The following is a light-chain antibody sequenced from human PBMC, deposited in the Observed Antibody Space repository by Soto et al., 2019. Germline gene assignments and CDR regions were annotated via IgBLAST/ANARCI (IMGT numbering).Light chain of an antibody. V-gene: IGLV2-11*01. CDR3: CSYVGRNTFV. CDR2: DVN. J-gene: IGLJ1*01. Sequence: ALTHPRSVSGSPGQSFTMSCTGASSDVGGYNYVSWYQQHPAKAPKLMIYDVNKRPSGVPDRFSGSKSGNTASLTISGLRAEDEADYYCCSYVGRNTFVFGTGTKVT. CDR1: SSDVGGYNY.